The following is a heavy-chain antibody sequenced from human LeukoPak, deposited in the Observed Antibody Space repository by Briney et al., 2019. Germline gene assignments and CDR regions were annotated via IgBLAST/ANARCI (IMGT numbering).Heavy chain of an antibody. CDR3: ASLSNDYDTSGYFLLY. CDR2: ISAYNGNT. D-gene: IGHD3-22*01. J-gene: IGHJ4*02. CDR1: GYTFTSYG. V-gene: IGHV1-18*01. Sequence: ASVKVSCKASGYTFTSYGISWVRQAPGQGLEWMGWISAYNGNTNYAQKLQGRVTMTTDTSTSTAYMELSRLRSDDTAVYYCASLSNDYDTSGYFLLYWGQGTLVTVSS.